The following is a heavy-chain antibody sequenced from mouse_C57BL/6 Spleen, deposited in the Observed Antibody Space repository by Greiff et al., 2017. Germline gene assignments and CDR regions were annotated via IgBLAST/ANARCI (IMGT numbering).Heavy chain of an antibody. Sequence: EVQRVESGGGLVKPGGSLKLSCAASGFTFSDYGMHWVRQAPEKGLAWVAYISSGSSTIYYADTVTGRFTISRDNAKNTLCLQMTSLRSEDTAMYYCARRDYAMDYWGQGTSVTGSS. CDR1: GFTFSDYG. CDR3: ARRDYAMDY. V-gene: IGHV5-17*01. J-gene: IGHJ4*01. CDR2: ISSGSSTI.